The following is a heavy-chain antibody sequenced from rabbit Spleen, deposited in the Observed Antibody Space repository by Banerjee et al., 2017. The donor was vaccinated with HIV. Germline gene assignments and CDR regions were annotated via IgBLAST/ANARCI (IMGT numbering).Heavy chain of an antibody. J-gene: IGHJ3*01. D-gene: IGHD4-1*01. CDR1: GVSFSSNAY. CDR3: ARDLTGVIGWNFGW. V-gene: IGHV1S40*01. CDR2: IESGSSGFT. Sequence: QSLEESGGDLVKPGASLTLTCIASGVSFSSNAYMCWVRQAPGKGLEWIACIESGSSGFTYFASWAKGRFTFSKTSSTTVTLQVTSLTAADTATYFCARDLTGVIGWNFGWWGQGTLVTVS.